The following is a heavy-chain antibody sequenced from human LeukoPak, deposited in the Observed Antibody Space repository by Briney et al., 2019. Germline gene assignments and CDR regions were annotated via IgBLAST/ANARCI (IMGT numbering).Heavy chain of an antibody. CDR3: ARLDTAMAIY. CDR2: ISSSSSYI. CDR1: GFTFRVYE. D-gene: IGHD5-18*01. Sequence: GGSLRLSCAASGFTFRVYEMNWVRQAPGKGLEWVSSISSSSSYIYYADSVKGRFTISRDNAKNPLYLQMNSLRAEDTAVYYCARLDTAMAIYWGQGTLVTVSS. V-gene: IGHV3-21*01. J-gene: IGHJ4*02.